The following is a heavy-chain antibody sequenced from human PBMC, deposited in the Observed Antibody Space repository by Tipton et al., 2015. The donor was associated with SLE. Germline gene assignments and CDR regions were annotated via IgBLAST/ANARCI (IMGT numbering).Heavy chain of an antibody. V-gene: IGHV3-21*01. Sequence: SLRLSCAASGFTFNSYSMNWVRQAPGKGLEWVSSISSSSSYIYYADSVKGRFTISRDNAKNSLYLQMNSLRAEDTAVYYCASFIAAAGTGEHWGQGTLVTVSS. CDR1: GFTFNSYS. CDR2: ISSSSSYI. CDR3: ASFIAAAGTGEH. J-gene: IGHJ1*01. D-gene: IGHD6-13*01.